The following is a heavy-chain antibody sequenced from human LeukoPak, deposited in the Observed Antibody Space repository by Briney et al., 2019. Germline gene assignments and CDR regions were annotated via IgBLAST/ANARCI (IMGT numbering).Heavy chain of an antibody. CDR1: GYIFTSHY. D-gene: IGHD5-18*01. J-gene: IGHJ4*02. V-gene: IGHV1-46*01. Sequence: ASVKVSCKASGYIFTSHYIHWVRQAPGHGLECMGMVNPSGGSTSYTQKFQGRVTMTRDTSTSAVYMELSSLRSEDTAVYYCAREGPETYNFDFWGQGTQVTVSS. CDR2: VNPSGGST. CDR3: AREGPETYNFDF.